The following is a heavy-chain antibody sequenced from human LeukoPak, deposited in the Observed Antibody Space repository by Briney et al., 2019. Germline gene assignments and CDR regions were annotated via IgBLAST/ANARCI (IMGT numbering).Heavy chain of an antibody. CDR3: ARGQVRYFDWLVYYYYYGMDV. V-gene: IGHV1-8*01. CDR2: MNPNSGNT. J-gene: IGHJ6*02. Sequence: ASVKVSCKASGYTFTSYDINWVRQATGQGLEWMGWMNPNSGNTGYAQKFQGRVTMTRNTSISTAYMELSSLRSEDTAVYYCARGQVRYFDWLVYYYYYGMDVWGQGTTVTVS. CDR1: GYTFTSYD. D-gene: IGHD3-9*01.